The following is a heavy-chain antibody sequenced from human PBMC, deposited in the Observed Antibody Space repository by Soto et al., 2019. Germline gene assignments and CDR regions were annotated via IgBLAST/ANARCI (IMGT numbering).Heavy chain of an antibody. CDR3: ARDGYGFDY. V-gene: IGHV4-30-2*01. CDR2: IYHSGST. J-gene: IGHJ4*02. CDR1: GGSISSGGYS. D-gene: IGHD5-12*01. Sequence: SETLSLTCAVSGGSISSGGYSWSWIRQPPGKGLEWIGYIYHSGSTYYNPSLRSRVTISVDRSKNQSSLKLSSVTAADTAVYYCARDGYGFDYWGQGTLVTVSS.